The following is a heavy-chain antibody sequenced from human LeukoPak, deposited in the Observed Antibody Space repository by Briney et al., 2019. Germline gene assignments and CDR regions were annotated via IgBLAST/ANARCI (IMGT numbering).Heavy chain of an antibody. V-gene: IGHV3-48*04. CDR3: ARAKGYTSSYSFDY. J-gene: IGHJ4*02. Sequence: GGSLRLSCAASGFTFNNYAMNWVRQTPGGRLEWVSFIGISSGPLLYADSVKGRFTITRDNAKASVYLQMNRLRAEDTAVYYCARAKGYTSSYSFDYWGQGILVTVSS. D-gene: IGHD3-10*01. CDR1: GFTFNNYA. CDR2: IGISSGPL.